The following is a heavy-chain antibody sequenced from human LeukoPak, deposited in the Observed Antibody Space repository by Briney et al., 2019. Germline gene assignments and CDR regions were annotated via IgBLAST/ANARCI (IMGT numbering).Heavy chain of an antibody. CDR2: ISGSGGST. D-gene: IGHD6-13*01. J-gene: IGHJ4*02. V-gene: IGHV3-23*01. CDR1: GFTFSSYA. Sequence: GGSLRLSCAASGFTFSSYAMSWVRQAPGKGLEWVSAISGSGGSTYYADSVKGRFTISRDNSKNTLYLQMNSLRAEDTAVYYCAIVMGYSSNWFDYWGQGTLVTVSS. CDR3: AIVMGYSSNWFDY.